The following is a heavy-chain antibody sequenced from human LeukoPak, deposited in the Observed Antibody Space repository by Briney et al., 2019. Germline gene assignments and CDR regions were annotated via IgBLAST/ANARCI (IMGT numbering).Heavy chain of an antibody. CDR2: INPNSGGT. CDR1: GYTFTGYY. J-gene: IGHJ4*02. V-gene: IGHV1-2*02. D-gene: IGHD3-16*02. Sequence: ASVKVSCKASGYTFTGYYMHWVRQAPGQGLGWMGWINPNSGGTNYAQKFQGRVTMTRDTSISTAYMELSRLRSDDTAVYYCAGGAYYDYVWGSYRPEGFDYWGQGTLVTVSS. CDR3: AGGAYYDYVWGSYRPEGFDY.